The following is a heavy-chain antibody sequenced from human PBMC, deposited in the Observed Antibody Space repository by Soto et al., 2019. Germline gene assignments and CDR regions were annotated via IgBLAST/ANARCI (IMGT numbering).Heavy chain of an antibody. D-gene: IGHD2-2*01. CDR2: INPNSGGT. J-gene: IGHJ3*02. V-gene: IGHV1-2*04. CDR3: ASSGYCSSTSCYGWGAFDI. CDR1: GYTFTGYY. Sequence: ASVKVSCKASGYTFTGYYMHWVRQAPGQGLEWMGGINPNSGGTNYAQKFQGWVTMTRDTSISTAYMELSRLRSGHTAVYYCASSGYCSSTSCYGWGAFDIWGQGTMVTVSS.